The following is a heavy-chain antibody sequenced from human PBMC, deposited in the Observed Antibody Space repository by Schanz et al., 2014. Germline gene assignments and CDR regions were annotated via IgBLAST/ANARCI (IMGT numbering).Heavy chain of an antibody. V-gene: IGHV3-11*06. CDR1: GFVFGDYY. Sequence: VQLAESGGGLVQPGGSLRLSCAASGFVFGDYYMTWIRQAPGKGLEWVSYVSRSTPDIYYADSVKGRFTMSRDNAKNSVFLQMNSLRAEDTAVYYCVRDSFFAFDYWGQGTLVTVSS. CDR3: VRDSFFAFDY. D-gene: IGHD3-3*01. CDR2: VSRSTPDI. J-gene: IGHJ4*02.